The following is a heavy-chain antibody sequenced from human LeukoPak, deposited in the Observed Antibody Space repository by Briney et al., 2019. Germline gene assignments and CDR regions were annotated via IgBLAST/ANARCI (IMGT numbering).Heavy chain of an antibody. D-gene: IGHD1-26*01. CDR3: ARGVGATTLPGGVLLDY. J-gene: IGHJ4*02. CDR1: GFTFSSYW. Sequence: GGSLRLSCAASGFTFSSYWMHWVRQAPGKGLVWVSRINSDGSSTSYADSAKGRFTISRDNAKNTLYLQMNSLRAEDTAVYYCARGVGATTLPGGVLLDYWGQGTLVTVSS. CDR2: INSDGSST. V-gene: IGHV3-74*01.